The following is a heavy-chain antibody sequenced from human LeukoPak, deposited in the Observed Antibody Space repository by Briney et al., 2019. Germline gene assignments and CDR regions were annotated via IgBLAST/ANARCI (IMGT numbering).Heavy chain of an antibody. CDR3: VAEVIEVTMGDY. Sequence: ASVRVSCKVSGHSLSDLSIHWVRQAPGKGLEWMGGFDIEDAETIYAQEFEGRVIMTEDTATEAAYMELSSLKSEDTAVYYCVAEVIEVTMGDYWGQGTLVTVSS. CDR1: GHSLSDLS. J-gene: IGHJ4*02. V-gene: IGHV1-24*01. CDR2: FDIEDAET. D-gene: IGHD4-11*01.